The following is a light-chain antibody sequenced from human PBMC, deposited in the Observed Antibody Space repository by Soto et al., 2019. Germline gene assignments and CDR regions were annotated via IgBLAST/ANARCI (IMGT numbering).Light chain of an antibody. CDR1: PSVSNS. CDR2: DAS. CDR3: QQYYDSPLT. Sequence: ESVLTQSPATLSLSPGERATLSCRASPSVSNSLAWYQHKPGQAPRLLIYDASNRATGVPTRFSGSGSGTDFTLTISSLEPEDFAVYYCQQYYDSPLTFGQGTRLEIK. J-gene: IGKJ5*01. V-gene: IGKV3-11*01.